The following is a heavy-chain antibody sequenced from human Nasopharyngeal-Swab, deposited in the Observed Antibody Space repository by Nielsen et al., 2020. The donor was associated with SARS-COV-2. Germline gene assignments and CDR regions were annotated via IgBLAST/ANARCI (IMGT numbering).Heavy chain of an antibody. J-gene: IGHJ6*02. V-gene: IGHV4-34*01. CDR2: INHSGST. Sequence: RQAPGKGLEWIGEINHSGSTNYNPSLKSRVTISVDTSKNQFSLKLSSVTAADTAVYYCASSPLWLGEPEHGMDVWGQGTTVTVSS. CDR3: ASSPLWLGEPEHGMDV. D-gene: IGHD3-10*01.